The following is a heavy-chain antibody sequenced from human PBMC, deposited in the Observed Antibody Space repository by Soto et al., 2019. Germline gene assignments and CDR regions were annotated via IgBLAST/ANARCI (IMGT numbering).Heavy chain of an antibody. Sequence: DVRLLESGGGLVQPGGSLRLSCAASGFTFSSYSMSWVRQAPGKGLEWFSTIGTSASTYYGDSVSGRFTISRDNSRNTLYLQMNSMRAEDTDVYYCADLSRYCTSSNCDWGQGTLVTVSS. CDR3: ADLSRYCTSSNCD. D-gene: IGHD2-2*01. V-gene: IGHV3-23*01. CDR2: IGTSAST. CDR1: GFTFSSYS. J-gene: IGHJ4*02.